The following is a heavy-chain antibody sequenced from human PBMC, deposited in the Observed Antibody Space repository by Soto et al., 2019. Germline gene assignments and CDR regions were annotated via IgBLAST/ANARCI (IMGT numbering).Heavy chain of an antibody. CDR3: ARGTMVRGDYLDY. V-gene: IGHV4-31*03. D-gene: IGHD3-10*01. J-gene: IGHJ4*02. CDR2: IYYSGST. CDR1: GGSISSGGYY. Sequence: SETLSLTCTVSGGSISSGGYYWSWMRQHPGKGLEWIGYIYYSGSTYYNPSLKSRVTISVDTSKNQFSLKLSSVTAADTAVYYCARGTMVRGDYLDYWGQGTLVTVSS.